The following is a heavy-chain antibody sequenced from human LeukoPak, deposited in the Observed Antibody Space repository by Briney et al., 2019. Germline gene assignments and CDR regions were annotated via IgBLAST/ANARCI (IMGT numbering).Heavy chain of an antibody. J-gene: IGHJ4*02. CDR3: ARLPQIAAAGTFDY. Sequence: GASVKVSCKASGYTFTSYVINWVRQATGQGLEWMGWMNPNSGNTGYAQKFQGRVTMTRNTSISTAYMELSSLRSEDTAVYYCARLPQIAAAGTFDYWGQGTLVTVSS. D-gene: IGHD6-13*01. CDR1: GYTFTSYV. CDR2: MNPNSGNT. V-gene: IGHV1-8*01.